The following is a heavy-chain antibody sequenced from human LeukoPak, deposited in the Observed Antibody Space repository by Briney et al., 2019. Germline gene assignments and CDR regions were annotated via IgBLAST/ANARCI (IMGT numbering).Heavy chain of an antibody. J-gene: IGHJ6*02. CDR2: IYYSGST. CDR3: ARFYGDYGMDV. D-gene: IGHD4-17*01. V-gene: IGHV4-30-4*08. Sequence: SWVRQPPGKGLEWIGYIYYSGSTYYNPSLKSRVTISVDTSKNQFSLKLSSVTAADTAVYYCARFYGDYGMDVWGQGTTVTVSS.